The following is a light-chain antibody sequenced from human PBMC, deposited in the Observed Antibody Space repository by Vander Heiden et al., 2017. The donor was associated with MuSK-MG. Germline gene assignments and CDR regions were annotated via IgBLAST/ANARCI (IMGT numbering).Light chain of an antibody. Sequence: QSALTPPASVSGSPRQSLNLPCPRTSRDVGSCNLVSWSQQHPGKASKLMIYEGSKRPSGVPNRFSGSKSGNTASLTISGLQAEDEADYYCCSYAGSSTFRVFGGGTKLTVL. CDR3: CSYAGSSTFRV. V-gene: IGLV2-23*03. CDR1: SRDVGSCNL. J-gene: IGLJ2*01. CDR2: EGS.